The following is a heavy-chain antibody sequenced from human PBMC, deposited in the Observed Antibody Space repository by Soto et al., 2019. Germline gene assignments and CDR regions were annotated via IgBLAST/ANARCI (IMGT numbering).Heavy chain of an antibody. CDR1: GFTFSSYS. CDR2: ISSSSSTI. J-gene: IGHJ2*01. V-gene: IGHV3-48*02. CDR3: ASRGGGGNWYFDL. Sequence: EVQLVESGGGLVQPGGSLRLSCAASGFTFSSYSMNWVRQAPGKGLEWVSYISSSSSTIYYADSVKGRFTIYRDTAKNSLYLQMTSLRDEDTAVYYCASRGGGGNWYFDLWGRGTLVTVSS. D-gene: IGHD2-15*01.